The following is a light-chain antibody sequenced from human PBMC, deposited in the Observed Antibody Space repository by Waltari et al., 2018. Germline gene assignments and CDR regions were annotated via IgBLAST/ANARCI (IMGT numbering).Light chain of an antibody. CDR1: HTVHNY. J-gene: IGKJ4*01. Sequence: VLTQSPATLSLSPGERATLSCRASHTVHNYLAWYQQKPGQPPRLLIYDASNRATGIPARFSGSVSETDFTLTISSLEPEDFAVYYCQQRNTWPLTFGGGTTVEI. CDR3: QQRNTWPLT. V-gene: IGKV3-11*01. CDR2: DAS.